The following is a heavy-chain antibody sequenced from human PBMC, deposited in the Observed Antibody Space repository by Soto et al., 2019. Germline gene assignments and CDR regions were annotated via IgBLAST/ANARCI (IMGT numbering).Heavy chain of an antibody. CDR3: ARVRFEQQRSHFDY. Sequence: QTFSHTGAIFGESVSSKSVAWNWIRQSPSRGLEWLGRTYYRSKWYDDYAVSVKSRVIINPDTSKNQCSLQLNSVTPEDTAVYYCARVRFEQQRSHFDYWGQGILVTVSS. CDR1: GESVSSKSVA. J-gene: IGHJ4*02. CDR2: TYYRSKWYD. D-gene: IGHD6-13*01. V-gene: IGHV6-1*01.